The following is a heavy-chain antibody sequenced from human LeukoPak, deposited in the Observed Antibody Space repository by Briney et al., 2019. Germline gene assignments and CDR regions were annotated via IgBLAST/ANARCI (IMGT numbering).Heavy chain of an antibody. D-gene: IGHD1-26*01. J-gene: IGHJ4*02. Sequence: GGSLRLSCAASGFIFNEYGMTWVRQIPGKGLEWVSGINGNGGRTGYADSVKGRFTISRDNAKNSLYLQMDSLRAEDTALYFCARLFNAGLGAPLDYGRQGTLVTVSS. CDR2: INGNGGRT. CDR3: ARLFNAGLGAPLDY. CDR1: GFIFNEYG. V-gene: IGHV3-20*04.